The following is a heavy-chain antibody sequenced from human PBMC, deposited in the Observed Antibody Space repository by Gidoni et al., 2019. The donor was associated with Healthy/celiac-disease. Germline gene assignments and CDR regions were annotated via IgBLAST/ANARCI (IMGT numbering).Heavy chain of an antibody. J-gene: IGHJ3*02. CDR2: ISYDGSNK. Sequence: QVQLVESGGGVVQPGRSLRLSCAASGFTFSSYAMHWVRQAPGKGLEWVAVISYDGSNKYYADSVKGRFTISRDNSKNTLYLQMNSLRAEDTAVYYCARDPNYCSGGSCYSVGAFDIWGQGTMVTVSS. V-gene: IGHV3-30-3*01. CDR1: GFTFSSYA. D-gene: IGHD2-15*01. CDR3: ARDPNYCSGGSCYSVGAFDI.